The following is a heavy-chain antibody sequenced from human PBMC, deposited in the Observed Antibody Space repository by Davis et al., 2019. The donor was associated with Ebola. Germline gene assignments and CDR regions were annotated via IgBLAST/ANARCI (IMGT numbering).Heavy chain of an antibody. CDR2: SRGKNKGYTT. CDR3: TRDLSASAYTAFDY. Sequence: PGGSLRLSCEVSGFTFSDYYMSWIRQAPGKGLQWVGRSRGKNKGYTTEYAASVKGRFTISRDDSKNSLYLQMNSLKTEDAAVYYCTRDLSASAYTAFDYWGQGTLVTVSS. CDR1: GFTFSDYY. J-gene: IGHJ4*02. V-gene: IGHV3-72*01. D-gene: IGHD5-18*01.